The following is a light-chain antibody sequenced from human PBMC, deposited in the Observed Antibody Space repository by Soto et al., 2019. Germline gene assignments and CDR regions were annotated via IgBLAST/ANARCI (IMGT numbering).Light chain of an antibody. CDR2: GAS. CDR1: QSVNTN. CDR3: QQYDSSPIT. J-gene: IGKJ5*01. V-gene: IGKV3-15*01. Sequence: EIEMTQSPATLSVSPGERATLSCRASQSVNTNLAWYQQKPGQAPRLLIYGASTRAPGIPARFSGSGSGTEFTLTVSRLEPEDFAVYYCQQYDSSPITFGQGTRLEI.